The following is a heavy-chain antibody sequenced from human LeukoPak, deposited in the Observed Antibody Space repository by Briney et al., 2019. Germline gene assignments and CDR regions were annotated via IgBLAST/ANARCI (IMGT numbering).Heavy chain of an antibody. D-gene: IGHD6-19*01. CDR2: ISYDGSNK. Sequence: GGSLRLSCAASGFTFSSYAMHWVRQAPGKGLEWVAVISYDGSNKYYADSVKGRFTISRDNSKNTLYLQMNSLRAEDTAVYYCARDSPIAVAGTHYCGVDVWGQGTTVTVSS. CDR1: GFTFSSYA. V-gene: IGHV3-30-3*01. CDR3: ARDSPIAVAGTHYCGVDV. J-gene: IGHJ6*02.